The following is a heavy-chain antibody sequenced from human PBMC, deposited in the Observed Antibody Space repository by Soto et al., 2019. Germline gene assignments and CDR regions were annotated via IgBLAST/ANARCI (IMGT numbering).Heavy chain of an antibody. V-gene: IGHV5-51*01. Sequence: GESLKISCKGSGYSFTTNLIGWVRQMPGKGLEWMGVIYPGDSDTRYSPSFQGQVAISADKSINTAYLQWSSLKASDTAMYYCARHSGVAEDGTDWGQGTLVTVSS. D-gene: IGHD6-13*01. CDR2: IYPGDSDT. J-gene: IGHJ1*01. CDR1: GYSFTTNL. CDR3: ARHSGVAEDGTD.